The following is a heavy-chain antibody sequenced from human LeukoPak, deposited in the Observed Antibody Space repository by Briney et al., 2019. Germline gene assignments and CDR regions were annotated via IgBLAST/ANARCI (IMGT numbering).Heavy chain of an antibody. V-gene: IGHV3-11*01. Sequence: PGGSLRLSCAASGFTFSDYYMSRIRQAPGKGLEWVSYISSSGSTIYYADSVKGQFTISRDNAKNSLYLQMNSLRAEDTAVYYCARAQTYYDFWSGPTYYYYGMDVWGQGTTVTVSS. CDR1: GFTFSDYY. CDR3: ARAQTYYDFWSGPTYYYYGMDV. D-gene: IGHD3-3*01. CDR2: ISSSGSTI. J-gene: IGHJ6*02.